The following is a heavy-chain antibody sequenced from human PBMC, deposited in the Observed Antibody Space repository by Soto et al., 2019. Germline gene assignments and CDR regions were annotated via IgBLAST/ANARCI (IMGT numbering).Heavy chain of an antibody. Sequence: GGSLRLSXAASGFTLTIFAMSWVRQSPGKGLEWVSTISGSGGSTYYADAVKGRFTISRDNSMGTLYLQMKSLRVEDTAIYYCAKEVSLGSTVDLGYWGQGTLVTVSS. D-gene: IGHD7-27*01. CDR3: AKEVSLGSTVDLGY. CDR1: GFTLTIFA. V-gene: IGHV3-23*01. CDR2: ISGSGGST. J-gene: IGHJ4*02.